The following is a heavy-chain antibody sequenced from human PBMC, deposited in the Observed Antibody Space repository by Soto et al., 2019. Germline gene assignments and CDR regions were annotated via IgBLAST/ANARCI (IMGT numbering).Heavy chain of an antibody. D-gene: IGHD3-22*01. V-gene: IGHV3-30-3*01. Sequence: PGGSLRLSCGASGFTFRSYAMHWVRQTPGKGLEWVAVISYDGSNKHYADSVKGRFSISRDNSKNMLYLQMDSLSTEDTAVYCCVRSMIIVVRLIGLDYWGQGTLVTVSS. CDR1: GFTFRSYA. CDR2: ISYDGSNK. J-gene: IGHJ4*02. CDR3: VRSMIIVVRLIGLDY.